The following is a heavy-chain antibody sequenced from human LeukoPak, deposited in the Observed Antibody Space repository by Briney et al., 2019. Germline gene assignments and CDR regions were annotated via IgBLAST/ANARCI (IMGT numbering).Heavy chain of an antibody. CDR3: AGGLRYFDPIDY. D-gene: IGHD3-9*01. CDR2: IYYSGST. J-gene: IGHJ4*02. V-gene: IGHV4-59*01. Sequence: SETLSLTCTVSGGSISSYYWSWIRQPPGKGLEWIGYIYYSGSTNYNPSLKSRVTISVDTSKNQFSLKLSSVTAADTAVYYCAGGLRYFDPIDYWGQGTLVTVSS. CDR1: GGSISSYY.